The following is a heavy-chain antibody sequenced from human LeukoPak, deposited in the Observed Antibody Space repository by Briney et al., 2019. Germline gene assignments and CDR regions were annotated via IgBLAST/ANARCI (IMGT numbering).Heavy chain of an antibody. Sequence: PGGSLRLSCAASGFTFQNYAMSWVRQAPGKGLEWASSISGSGPSTDYADSVKGRFTISRDKAKNTLYLQMNSLRAEDTAVYYCARDGGYSGYDADCWGQGTLVTVSS. CDR1: GFTFQNYA. J-gene: IGHJ4*02. D-gene: IGHD5-12*01. V-gene: IGHV3-23*01. CDR3: ARDGGYSGYDADC. CDR2: ISGSGPST.